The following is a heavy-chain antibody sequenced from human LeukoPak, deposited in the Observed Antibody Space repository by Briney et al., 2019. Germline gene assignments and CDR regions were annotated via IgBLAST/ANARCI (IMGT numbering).Heavy chain of an antibody. Sequence: PPETLSLTCTVSGGSISSYYWSWIRQPPGKGLEWIGYIYYSGSTNYNPSLKSRVTISVDTSKNQFSLKLSSVTAADTAVYYCASYSGYDTDYWGQGTLVTVSS. D-gene: IGHD5-12*01. CDR1: GGSISSYY. CDR3: ASYSGYDTDY. J-gene: IGHJ4*02. CDR2: IYYSGST. V-gene: IGHV4-59*01.